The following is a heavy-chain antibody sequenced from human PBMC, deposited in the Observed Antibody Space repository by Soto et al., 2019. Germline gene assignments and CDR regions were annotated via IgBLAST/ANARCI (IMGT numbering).Heavy chain of an antibody. Sequence: HPGGSLRLSCAASGFTFSSYAMHWVRQAPGKGLEWVAVISYDGSNKYYADSVKGRFTISRDNSKNTLYLQMNSLRAEDTAVYYCARDYETVRGIFGVADPYYYYYYGMDVWGQGTTVTVSS. CDR3: ARDYETVRGIFGVADPYYYYYYGMDV. CDR1: GFTFSSYA. J-gene: IGHJ6*02. V-gene: IGHV3-30-3*01. D-gene: IGHD3-3*01. CDR2: ISYDGSNK.